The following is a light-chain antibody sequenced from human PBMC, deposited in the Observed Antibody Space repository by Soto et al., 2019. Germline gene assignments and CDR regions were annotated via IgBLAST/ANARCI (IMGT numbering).Light chain of an antibody. CDR1: SSDVGDNKY. Sequence: QSALTQPASVSGSPGQSIIISCTGTSSDVGDNKYVSWYQQHPGKAPKLIIYEVSNRPSGISDRFSGSKSYNTASLTISGLQAEDEADYHCSSYTSSTTLVFGGGTKVTVL. CDR3: SSYTSSTTLV. J-gene: IGLJ2*01. V-gene: IGLV2-14*01. CDR2: EVS.